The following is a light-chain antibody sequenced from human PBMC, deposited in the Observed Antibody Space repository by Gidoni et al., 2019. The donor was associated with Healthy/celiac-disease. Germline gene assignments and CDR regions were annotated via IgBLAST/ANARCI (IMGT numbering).Light chain of an antibody. Sequence: DIQMTKSPSSLSASVGDRVTITCRASQSISSYLNWYQQKPGKAPKLLIYAASSLQSGVPSRFSGSGSGPDFTLTISSLQPEYFATYYCQQSYSTPSTFGQGTKLEIK. CDR1: QSISSY. V-gene: IGKV1-39*01. CDR2: AAS. CDR3: QQSYSTPST. J-gene: IGKJ2*02.